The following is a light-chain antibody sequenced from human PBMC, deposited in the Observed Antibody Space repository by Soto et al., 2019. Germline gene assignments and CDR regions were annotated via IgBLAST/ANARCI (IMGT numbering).Light chain of an antibody. Sequence: NFMLTQPHSVSESPGKTVIISCTRSSGSIASNYVQWYQQRPGSSPTTVIYEDNQRPSGVPDRFSGSIDSSSNSASLTISGLETEDEADYCCQSYDATNQVFGGGTKRTVL. CDR3: QSYDATNQV. J-gene: IGLJ3*02. CDR2: EDN. V-gene: IGLV6-57*01. CDR1: SGSIASNY.